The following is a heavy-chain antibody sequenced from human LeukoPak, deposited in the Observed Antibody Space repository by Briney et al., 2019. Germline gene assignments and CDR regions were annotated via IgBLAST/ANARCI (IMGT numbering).Heavy chain of an antibody. CDR3: ARGGSCSSTSCYTGGFYYYYMDV. CDR2: IYFSGST. CDR1: GGSISTNY. Sequence: SETLSLTCTVSGGSISTNYWSWIRQPPGKGLEWIGYIYFSGSTNYNPSLESRVTISVDTSKDQFSLRLTSVTAADTAVYYCARGGSCSSTSCYTGGFYYYYMDVWGKGTTVTVSS. D-gene: IGHD2-2*02. J-gene: IGHJ6*03. V-gene: IGHV4-59*01.